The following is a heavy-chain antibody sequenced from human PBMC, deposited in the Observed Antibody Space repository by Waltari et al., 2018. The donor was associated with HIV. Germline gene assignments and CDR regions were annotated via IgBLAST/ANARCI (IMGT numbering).Heavy chain of an antibody. CDR2: ISPDGSDK. Sequence: HVQLVESGGGVVESGRSLSPSCAASGFTFSTDVMHCVRQAPGKGLEWVADISPDGSDKYHADSVKGRFTISRDNSKNTLYLQMNSLRAEDTAVYFCAREYYFDSSGYNSGFDYWGQGTLVTVSS. CDR3: AREYYFDSSGYNSGFDY. D-gene: IGHD3-22*01. J-gene: IGHJ4*02. CDR1: GFTFSTDV. V-gene: IGHV3-30*01.